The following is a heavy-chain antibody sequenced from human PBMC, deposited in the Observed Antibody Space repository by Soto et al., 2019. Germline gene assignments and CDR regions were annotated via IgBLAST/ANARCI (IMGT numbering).Heavy chain of an antibody. D-gene: IGHD2-2*02. J-gene: IGHJ6*02. CDR3: ARFVISCSGTTCYTRADV. Sequence: SETLSLTCTVSGVSLNSGDYFWSWIRQPPGKRLEWIGFIYSSGSNNYNPSLKSRVTMSVDTSKNQFSLKLRSVIVADTAVYHCARFVISCSGTTCYTRADVWGQGTTVTVSS. CDR2: IYSSGSN. CDR1: GVSLNSGDYF. V-gene: IGHV4-61*08.